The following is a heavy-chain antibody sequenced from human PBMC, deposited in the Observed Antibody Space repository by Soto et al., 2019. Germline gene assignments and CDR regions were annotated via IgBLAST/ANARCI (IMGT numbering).Heavy chain of an antibody. D-gene: IGHD2-2*01. V-gene: IGHV3-23*01. J-gene: IGHJ4*02. CDR3: ADIGVRGYCSSTSCPY. CDR2: ISGSGGSR. Sequence: EVQLLESGGGLVQPGGSLRLSCAASGFTFSSYAMSWVRQAPGKGLEWVSTISGSGGSRYYADSVKGRFTISRDNSKNTLYLQMNGLRVEDSAVYYCADIGVRGYCSSTSCPYWGQGTLVTVSS. CDR1: GFTFSSYA.